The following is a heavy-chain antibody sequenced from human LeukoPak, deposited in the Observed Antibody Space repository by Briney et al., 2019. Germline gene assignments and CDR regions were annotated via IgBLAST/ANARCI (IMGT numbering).Heavy chain of an antibody. V-gene: IGHV3-21*01. CDR1: GFTFSSYS. CDR3: AREPRRVDFDWLFHTGDLDY. Sequence: PGGSLRLSCAASGFTFSSYSMNWVRQAPGKGLEWVSSISSSSSYIYYADSVKGRFTISRDNAKNSLYLQMNSLRAEDTAVYYSAREPRRVDFDWLFHTGDLDYWGQGTLVTVSS. CDR2: ISSSSSYI. D-gene: IGHD3-9*01. J-gene: IGHJ4*02.